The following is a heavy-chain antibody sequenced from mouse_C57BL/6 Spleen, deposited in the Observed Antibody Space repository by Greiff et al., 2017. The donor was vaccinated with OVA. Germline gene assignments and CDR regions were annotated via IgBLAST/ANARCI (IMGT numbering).Heavy chain of an antibody. CDR1: GYAFSSSW. CDR2: IYPGDGDT. V-gene: IGHV1-82*01. CDR3: ARGYGNYYFAY. J-gene: IGHJ2*01. D-gene: IGHD2-1*01. Sequence: QVQLQQSGPELVKPGASVKISCKASGYAFSSSWLNWVKQRPGKGLEWIGRIYPGDGDTNYTGKFQGKATLTADKASSTAYMQLSSRPSEDTAVYSCARGYGNYYFAYWGQGTTLTVSS.